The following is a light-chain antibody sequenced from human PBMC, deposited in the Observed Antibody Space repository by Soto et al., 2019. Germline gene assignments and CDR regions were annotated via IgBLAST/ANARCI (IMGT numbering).Light chain of an antibody. J-gene: IGLJ2*01. Sequence: QSVLCQPPSASGTPGQRVTISCSGSSSNIGSNTVNWYQQLPGTAPKLLIYSSDRRPSGVPDRFSGSKPGTTASLAISGLQSEDEADYYCAAWDDTLNGVVFGGGTKLTVL. CDR2: SSD. V-gene: IGLV1-44*01. CDR1: SSNIGSNT. CDR3: AAWDDTLNGVV.